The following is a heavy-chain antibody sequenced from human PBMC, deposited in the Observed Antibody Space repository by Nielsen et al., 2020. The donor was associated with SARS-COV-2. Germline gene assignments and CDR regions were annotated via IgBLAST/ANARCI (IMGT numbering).Heavy chain of an antibody. J-gene: IGHJ4*02. CDR2: IYYSGST. Sequence: WIRQPPGKGLEWIGTIYYSGSTYYNPSLKSRVTMSVDTSKNQFSLNLISVTAADTAVYYCARGEYCSNTSCYLRGRAWYYFDYWGQGTLVTVSS. D-gene: IGHD2-2*01. CDR3: ARGEYCSNTSCYLRGRAWYYFDY. V-gene: IGHV4-39*01.